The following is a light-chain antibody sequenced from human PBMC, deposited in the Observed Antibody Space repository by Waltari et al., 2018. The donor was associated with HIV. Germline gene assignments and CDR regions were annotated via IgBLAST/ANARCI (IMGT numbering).Light chain of an antibody. CDR3: QQYYSLPWT. CDR2: WAS. CDR1: QKILYSANNKNY. V-gene: IGKV4-1*01. Sequence: DIAMTQSPDTLTVSLGERATIHCRSSQKILYSANNKNYLAWYQQKSGHPPKVLFYWASTRESGVPNRFSGSGSGTGFTLTISSVQAEDVAVYYCQQYYSLPWTFGQGTKVEI. J-gene: IGKJ1*01.